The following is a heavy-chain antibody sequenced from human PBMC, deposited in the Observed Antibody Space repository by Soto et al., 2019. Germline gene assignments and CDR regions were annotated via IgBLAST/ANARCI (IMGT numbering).Heavy chain of an antibody. CDR1: GGSISSYY. Sequence: SETLSLTCTVSGGSISSYYWSWIRQPPGKGLEWIGYIYYSGSTNYNPSLKSRVTISVDTSKNQFSLKLSSVTAADTAVYYCARDCRSGGSWSPTRTDNWFDPWGQGTLVTVSS. CDR3: ARDCRSGGSWSPTRTDNWFDP. J-gene: IGHJ5*02. D-gene: IGHD2-15*01. V-gene: IGHV4-59*01. CDR2: IYYSGST.